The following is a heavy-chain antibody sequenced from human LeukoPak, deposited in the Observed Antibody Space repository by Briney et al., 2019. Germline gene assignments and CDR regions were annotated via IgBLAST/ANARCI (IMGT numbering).Heavy chain of an antibody. D-gene: IGHD2-15*01. CDR2: IKQDGSEQ. CDR3: ARESYCSGGTCYSGTYSYYYGMDV. J-gene: IGHJ6*02. CDR1: GFTFSSSL. V-gene: IGHV3-7*01. Sequence: GGSLRLSCAASGFTFSSSLMSWVRQAPGKGLEWVANIKQDGSEQYYVDSVKGRFTISRDNAKNSLYLQMNNLRAEDTAVYYCARESYCSGGTCYSGTYSYYYGMDVWGQGTTVTVSS.